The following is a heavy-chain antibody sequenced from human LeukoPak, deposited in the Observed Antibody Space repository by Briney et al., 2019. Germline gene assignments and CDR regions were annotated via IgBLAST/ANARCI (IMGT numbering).Heavy chain of an antibody. CDR2: IHHSGLT. CDR3: AKAGYYDLDY. Sequence: LRLSCAASGFTFSSYAMHWVRQSPGKGLEWIGEIHHSGLTNYNPSLKSRILISVDKSKDQFSLQLNSVTAADTAVYYCAKAGYYDLDYWGQGTLVTVSS. CDR1: GFTFSSYA. D-gene: IGHD3-22*01. V-gene: IGHV4-34*08. J-gene: IGHJ4*02.